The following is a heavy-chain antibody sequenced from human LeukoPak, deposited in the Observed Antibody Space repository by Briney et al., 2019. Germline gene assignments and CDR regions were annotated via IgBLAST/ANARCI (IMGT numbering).Heavy chain of an antibody. D-gene: IGHD5/OR15-5a*01. CDR2: IYSGGSS. Sequence: PGESLRLPCPASGFSVSTHYMGWVRQAPGKVLDWVSVIYSGGSSYYALSVKGRFTISRDNAKNSLYLQMNSLRAEDTAVYYCAGAKSLNEGLRDFDYWGQGTLVSVSS. CDR3: AGAKSLNEGLRDFDY. CDR1: GFSVSTHY. V-gene: IGHV3-53*01. J-gene: IGHJ4*02.